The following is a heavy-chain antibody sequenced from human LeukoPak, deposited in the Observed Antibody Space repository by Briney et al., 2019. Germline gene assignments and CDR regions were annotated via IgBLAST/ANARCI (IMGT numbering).Heavy chain of an antibody. CDR3: ARGLGCGGDCYHDY. CDR2: ISSSSNYI. Sequence: GGSLRLSCAASGFTFSSYAMNWVRQAPGKGLEGVSSISSSSNYIYYADSVKGRFTISRDNAKNSLYLQMNSLRAEDTAVYYCARGLGCGGDCYHDYWGQGTLVTVSS. J-gene: IGHJ4*02. V-gene: IGHV3-21*01. D-gene: IGHD2-21*02. CDR1: GFTFSSYA.